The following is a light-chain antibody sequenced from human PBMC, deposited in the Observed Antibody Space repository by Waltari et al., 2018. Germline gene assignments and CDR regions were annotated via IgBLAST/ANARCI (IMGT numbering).Light chain of an antibody. Sequence: QSALTQPPSVSGSPEQSVTISCTGSTSDVGGYNSVSWYQQHPGKAPKRIIFDVNQRPSGVPDRFSGSKSGNTASLIISGLRPEDEADYHCCSYAGVHTFWLFGGGTKLTVL. J-gene: IGLJ3*02. CDR1: TSDVGGYNS. V-gene: IGLV2-11*01. CDR3: CSYAGVHTFWL. CDR2: DVN.